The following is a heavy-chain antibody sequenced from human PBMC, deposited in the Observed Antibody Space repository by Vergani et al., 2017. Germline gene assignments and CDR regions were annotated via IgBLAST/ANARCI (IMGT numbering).Heavy chain of an antibody. Sequence: QLQLQESGPGLVKPSETLSLTCTVSGGSISSSSYYWGWIRQPPGKGLEWIGSIYYSGITYYNPSLKSRVTISVDTSKNQFSLKLSSVTAADTAVYYCARDNVAWIAVAGTGYYYYYGMDVWGQGTTVTVSS. CDR1: GGSISSSSYY. V-gene: IGHV4-39*07. J-gene: IGHJ6*02. CDR2: IYYSGIT. D-gene: IGHD6-19*01. CDR3: ARDNVAWIAVAGTGYYYYYGMDV.